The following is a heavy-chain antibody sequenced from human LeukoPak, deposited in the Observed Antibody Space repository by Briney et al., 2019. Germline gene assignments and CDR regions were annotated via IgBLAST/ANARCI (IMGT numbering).Heavy chain of an antibody. V-gene: IGHV1-46*01. J-gene: IGHJ6*02. CDR2: INPSGGST. Sequence: ASVKVSCKASGYTFTSYYMHWVRQAPGQGLEWMGIINPSGGSTSYAQKFQGRVTMTRDTSTSTVYMELSSLRSEDTAVYYCARGVWDIVVVVAANSPPLYYGMDVWGQGTTVTVSS. CDR3: ARGVWDIVVVVAANSPPLYYGMDV. CDR1: GYTFTSYY. D-gene: IGHD2-15*01.